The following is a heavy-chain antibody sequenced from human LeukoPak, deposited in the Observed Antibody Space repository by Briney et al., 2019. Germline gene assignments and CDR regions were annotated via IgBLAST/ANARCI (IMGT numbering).Heavy chain of an antibody. V-gene: IGHV3-30*18. Sequence: GGSLRLSCAASGFTFSSYVMHWVRQAPGKGLEWVAVISYDGSNKYYADSVKGRFTISRDNSKNTLYLQMNSLRAEDTAVYYCAKDYEQWLNSFLFDYWGQGTLVTVSS. CDR1: GFTFSSYV. J-gene: IGHJ4*02. D-gene: IGHD6-19*01. CDR3: AKDYEQWLNSFLFDY. CDR2: ISYDGSNK.